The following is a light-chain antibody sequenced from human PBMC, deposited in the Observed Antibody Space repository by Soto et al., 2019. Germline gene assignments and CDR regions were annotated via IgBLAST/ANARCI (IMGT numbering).Light chain of an antibody. V-gene: IGKV1-39*01. CDR2: AAS. CDR3: QQSYTAPLT. J-gene: IGKJ4*01. Sequence: DIQMTQSPSSLSASVGDRVTTTCRASQSISTYLNWYQQKPGKAPNLPIFAASTLQSGVPSRFSGSGSGTDFTLTIRSLQPEDFATYYCQQSYTAPLTFGGGTKVDIK. CDR1: QSISTY.